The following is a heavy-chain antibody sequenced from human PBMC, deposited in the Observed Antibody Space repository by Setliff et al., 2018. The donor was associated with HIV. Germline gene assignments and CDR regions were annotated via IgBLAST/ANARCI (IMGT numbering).Heavy chain of an antibody. D-gene: IGHD3-3*01. V-gene: IGHV3-48*04. CDR2: ISSSGTTI. CDR1: GLTFTIYS. CDR3: ARERVLETYYNFWSGSDHWFDP. J-gene: IGHJ5*02. Sequence: PGGSLRLSCVDSGLTFTIYSMHWVRQAPGKGLEWVSYISSSGTTIYYADSVKGRFTISRDNAKNSLYLQMNSLRAEDTAVYYCARERVLETYYNFWSGSDHWFDPWGQGTLVTVSS.